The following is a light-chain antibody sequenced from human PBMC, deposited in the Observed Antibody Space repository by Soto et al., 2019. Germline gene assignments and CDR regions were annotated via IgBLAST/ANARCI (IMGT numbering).Light chain of an antibody. CDR1: SRDVGGYNY. J-gene: IGLJ2*01. V-gene: IGLV2-14*01. Sequence: QSALTQPASVSGSPGQSITISCTGTSRDVGGYNYVSWYQQHPGKAPKLMIYNVTNWPSGVSSRFSGSKSGNTASLTISGLQAEDEADYYCSSYTGSDNHVLFGGGTKVTVL. CDR3: SSYTGSDNHVL. CDR2: NVT.